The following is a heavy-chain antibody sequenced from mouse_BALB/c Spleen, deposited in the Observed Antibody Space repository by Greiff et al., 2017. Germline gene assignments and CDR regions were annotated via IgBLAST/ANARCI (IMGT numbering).Heavy chain of an antibody. CDR3: ARGDTTARVFDV. J-gene: IGHJ1*01. Sequence: QVHVKQSGAELVRPGSSVKISCKASGYAFSSYWMNWVKQRPGQGLEWIGQIYPGDGDTNYNGKFKGKATLTADKSSSTAYMQLSSLTSEDSAVYFCARGDTTARVFDVWGAGTTVTVSS. V-gene: IGHV1-80*01. CDR2: IYPGDGDT. D-gene: IGHD1-2*01. CDR1: GYAFSSYW.